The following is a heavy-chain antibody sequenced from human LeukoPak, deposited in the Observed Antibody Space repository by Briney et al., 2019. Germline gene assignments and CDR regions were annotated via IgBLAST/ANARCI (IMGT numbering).Heavy chain of an antibody. Sequence: GGALRLSCAASGFTFSSYWMSWVRQAPGKGLEWVANIKKDGSEKYYVDSVKGRFTISRDNAKTSLYLQMNSLRAEDTAVYYCARDLSGVTGYTYGRGIDYWGQGTLVTVSS. V-gene: IGHV3-7*01. D-gene: IGHD5-18*01. CDR1: GFTFSSYW. CDR2: IKKDGSEK. CDR3: ARDLSGVTGYTYGRGIDY. J-gene: IGHJ4*02.